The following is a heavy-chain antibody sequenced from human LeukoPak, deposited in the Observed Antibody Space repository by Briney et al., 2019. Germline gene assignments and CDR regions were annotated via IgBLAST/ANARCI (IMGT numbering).Heavy chain of an antibody. J-gene: IGHJ4*02. CDR3: ARDQSYGDFGY. CDR2: ISSSGRYK. Sequence: GGSLSLSCAASEFSFSDYDMSWIRQAPGKGLEWVSYISSSGRYKYYADSVKGRFTISRDNAQNSLYLQMNSLRAEDTAVYYCARDQSYGDFGYWGQGTLVTVSS. V-gene: IGHV3-11*06. CDR1: EFSFSDYD. D-gene: IGHD4-17*01.